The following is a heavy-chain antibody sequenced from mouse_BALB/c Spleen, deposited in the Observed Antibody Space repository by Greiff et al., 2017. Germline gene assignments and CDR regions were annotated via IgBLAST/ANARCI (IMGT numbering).Heavy chain of an antibody. CDR2: IYPGNSDT. D-gene: IGHD1-1*02. V-gene: IGHV1-5*01. Sequence: VQLKQSGTVLARPGASVRMSCKASGYTFTSYWMHWVKQRPGQGLEWIGAIYPGNSDTSYNQKFKGKAKLTAVTSTSTAYMELSSLTNEDSAVYYCTRSMGGRGAMDYWGQGTSVTVSS. CDR3: TRSMGGRGAMDY. J-gene: IGHJ4*01. CDR1: GYTFTSYW.